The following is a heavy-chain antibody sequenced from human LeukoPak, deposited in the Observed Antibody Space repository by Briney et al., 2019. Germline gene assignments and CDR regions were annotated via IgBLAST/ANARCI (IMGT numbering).Heavy chain of an antibody. Sequence: PPGGSLRLSCVASGFTFSTFGMNWVRQAPGKGLEWVSYVSSSRTTIYYADSVKGRFTISRDDAKSSLYLQMNSLRAEDTALYYCARMSTGYYDDYWGKGTLVAVSS. V-gene: IGHV3-48*01. CDR2: VSSSRTTI. CDR1: GFTFSTFG. CDR3: ARMSTGYYDDY. J-gene: IGHJ4*02. D-gene: IGHD3-9*01.